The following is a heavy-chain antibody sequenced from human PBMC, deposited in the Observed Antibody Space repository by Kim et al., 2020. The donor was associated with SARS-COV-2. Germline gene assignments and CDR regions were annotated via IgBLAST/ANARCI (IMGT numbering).Heavy chain of an antibody. D-gene: IGHD4-17*01. J-gene: IGHJ2*01. V-gene: IGHV3-73*01. CDR2: VRSKTNTYAA. Sequence: GGSLRLSCEASGFTFSGSTIHWVRQASGKGLEWVGLVRSKTNTYAATYAASVKGRFTISRDDSSNTANLQMNSLKSEDTAVYYCTRYYGDYGWYFDLWGRGTLVTVS. CDR3: TRYYGDYGWYFDL. CDR1: GFTFSGST.